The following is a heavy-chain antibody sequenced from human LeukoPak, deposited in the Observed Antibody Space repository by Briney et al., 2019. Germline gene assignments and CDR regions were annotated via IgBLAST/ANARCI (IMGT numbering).Heavy chain of an antibody. D-gene: IGHD3-9*01. CDR2: INSDGSST. CDR3: ARGGGGYDILTAKGWDYFDY. Sequence: GGSLRLSCAASGFTFSSYWMHWVRQAPGKGLVWVSRINSDGSSTSYADSVKGRFTISRDNAKNTLYPQMNSLRAEDTAVYYCARGGGGYDILTAKGWDYFDYWGQGTQVTVSS. J-gene: IGHJ4*02. CDR1: GFTFSSYW. V-gene: IGHV3-74*01.